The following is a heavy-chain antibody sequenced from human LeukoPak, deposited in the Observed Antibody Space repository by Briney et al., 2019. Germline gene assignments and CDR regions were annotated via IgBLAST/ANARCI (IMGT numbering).Heavy chain of an antibody. V-gene: IGHV3-66*01. CDR2: FYNGINT. J-gene: IGHJ4*02. CDR3: ATVGSGNTYGYGDY. Sequence: GGSLRLSCAASGFTFSNYAMSWVRQAPGKGLEWVSVFYNGINTYYADSVKGRFTTSRDNSKNTLYLQMNSLRVEDTAVYFCATVGSGNTYGYGDYWGQGTLVTVSS. D-gene: IGHD5-18*01. CDR1: GFTFSNYA.